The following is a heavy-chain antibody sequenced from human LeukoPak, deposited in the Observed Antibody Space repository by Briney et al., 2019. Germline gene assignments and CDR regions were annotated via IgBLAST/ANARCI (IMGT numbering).Heavy chain of an antibody. CDR2: ILYYGSNK. CDR1: GFTFSSYG. CDR3: AKHRSDYVWGSYRNDAFDI. J-gene: IGHJ3*02. D-gene: IGHD3-16*02. Sequence: PGRSLRLSCAASGFTFSSYGMHWVRQAPGKGLEWVAVILYYGSNKYYAVSVKGRFTISRDNSKNTLYLQMNSLRAEDTAVYYCAKHRSDYVWGSYRNDAFDIWGQGTMVT. V-gene: IGHV3-30*18.